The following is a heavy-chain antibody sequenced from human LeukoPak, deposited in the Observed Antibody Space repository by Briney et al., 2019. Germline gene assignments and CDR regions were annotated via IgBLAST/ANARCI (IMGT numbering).Heavy chain of an antibody. J-gene: IGHJ4*02. D-gene: IGHD3-9*01. CDR3: TAYYDILTGYYYPDY. Sequence: GGPLRLSCTASGFTFGDYAISWFRKAPGKGLKWVGFIRSKAYGGTTEYAASVKGRFTISRDDSKSIAYLQMNSLKTEDTAVYYCTAYYDILTGYYYPDYWGQGTLVTVSS. CDR2: IRSKAYGGTT. V-gene: IGHV3-49*03. CDR1: GFTFGDYA.